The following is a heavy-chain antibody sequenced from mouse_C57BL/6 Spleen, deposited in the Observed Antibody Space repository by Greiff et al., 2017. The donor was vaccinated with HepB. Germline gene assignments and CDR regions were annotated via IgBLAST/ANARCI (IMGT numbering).Heavy chain of an antibody. J-gene: IGHJ4*01. CDR3: ARSYYAMEY. CDR2: IYPGDGDT. V-gene: IGHV1-82*01. Sequence: VQLQQSGPELVKPGASVKISCKASGYAFSSSWMNWVKQRPGKGLEWIGRIYPGDGDTNYNGKFKGKATLTADKSSSTAYMQLSSLTSEDSAVYFCARSYYAMEYWGQGTSVTVSS. CDR1: GYAFSSSW.